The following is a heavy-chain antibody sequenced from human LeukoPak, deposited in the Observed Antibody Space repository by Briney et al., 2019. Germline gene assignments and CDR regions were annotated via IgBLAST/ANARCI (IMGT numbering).Heavy chain of an antibody. CDR2: INHSGST. V-gene: IGHV4-34*01. Sequence: SETLSLTCAVYGGSFSGYYWSWIRQPPGKGLEWIGEINHSGSTNYNPSLKSRVTISVDTSKNQFSLKLSSVTAADTAVYYCARDPESGYYYYYGMDVWGQGTTVTVSS. CDR1: GGSFSGYY. J-gene: IGHJ6*02. D-gene: IGHD1-14*01. CDR3: ARDPESGYYYYYGMDV.